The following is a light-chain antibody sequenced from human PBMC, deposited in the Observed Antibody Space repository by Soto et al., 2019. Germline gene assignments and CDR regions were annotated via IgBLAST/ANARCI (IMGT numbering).Light chain of an antibody. J-gene: IGKJ2*01. CDR1: QDISNY. CDR2: DAS. CDR3: QQYENLPPYT. V-gene: IGKV1-33*01. Sequence: DIPMTQSPSSLSASVGDRVTITCQASQDISNYLNWYQQKPVKAPKLLIYDASNLETGVPSRFSGSGSGTDFTFTINSLQPEDIATYYCQQYENLPPYTFGQGTKLEI.